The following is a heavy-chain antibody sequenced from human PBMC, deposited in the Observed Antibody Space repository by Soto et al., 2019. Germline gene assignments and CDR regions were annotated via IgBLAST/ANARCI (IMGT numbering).Heavy chain of an antibody. CDR2: IYYSGST. CDR1: GGAITNSY. Sequence: QVQLQESGPGLVKPSETLSLTCTVSGGAITNSYLSWIRQPPGKGLEWIGYIYYSGSTNYNPSLKSRVAISEDTSQNQFSLKLTSVTAADTAVYYCAIGRWFDPWGQGTLVTVSS. D-gene: IGHD1-26*01. CDR3: AIGRWFDP. J-gene: IGHJ5*02. V-gene: IGHV4-59*08.